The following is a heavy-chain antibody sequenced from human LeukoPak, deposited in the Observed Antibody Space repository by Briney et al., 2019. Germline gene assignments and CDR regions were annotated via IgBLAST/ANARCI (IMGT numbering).Heavy chain of an antibody. CDR2: IYYSGNT. D-gene: IGHD3-22*01. J-gene: IGHJ4*02. CDR1: GGSISRSGYY. CDR3: ARHEGSYYYDSGANYYPDY. Sequence: PSETLSLTCSVSGGSISRSGYYWGWIRQPPGKGLEWLGTIYYSGNTHYNPSLKSRATISVDTSTNQVSLKLSPVTAADTAVYYCARHEGSYYYDSGANYYPDYWGQGTLVTVSS. V-gene: IGHV4-39*01.